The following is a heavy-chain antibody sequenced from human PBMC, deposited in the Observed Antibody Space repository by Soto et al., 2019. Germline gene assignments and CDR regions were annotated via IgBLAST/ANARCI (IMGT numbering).Heavy chain of an antibody. CDR2: INPSGGST. CDR3: ARVGSSGWFGYPFDP. CDR1: GYTFTSYY. D-gene: IGHD6-19*01. Sequence: GASVKVSCKASGYTFTSYYMHWVRQAPGQGLEWMGIINPSGGSTSYAQKFQGRVTMTRDTSTSTAYMELRSLRSDDTAVYYCARVGSSGWFGYPFDPWGQGTLVTVSS. V-gene: IGHV1-46*01. J-gene: IGHJ5*02.